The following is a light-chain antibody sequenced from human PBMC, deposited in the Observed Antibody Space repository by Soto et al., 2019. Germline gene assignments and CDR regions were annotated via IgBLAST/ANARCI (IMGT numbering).Light chain of an antibody. CDR2: GAS. V-gene: IGKV3-15*01. CDR1: QSVSSD. J-gene: IGKJ1*01. Sequence: EIVMTQSPGTLSVSPGERVTLSCRASQSVSSDLAWYQQKPGQAPRLLIYGASTRATDIPARFSGSGSGTDFTLTVSSLQSEDFATYYCQQYDSFSVTFGQGTKVEIK. CDR3: QQYDSFSVT.